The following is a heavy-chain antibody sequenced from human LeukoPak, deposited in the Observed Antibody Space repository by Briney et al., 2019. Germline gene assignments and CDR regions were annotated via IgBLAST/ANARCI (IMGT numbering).Heavy chain of an antibody. CDR2: IYYSGST. J-gene: IGHJ4*02. CDR3: ARVRNTYYYDSSGYYYLDY. Sequence: SQTLSLICTVSGGSISSGGYYWSWIRQHPGKGLEWIGYIYYSGSTYYNPSLKSRVTISVDTSKDQFSLKLSSVTAADTAVYYCARVRNTYYYDSSGYYYLDYWGQGTLVTVSS. D-gene: IGHD3-22*01. CDR1: GGSISSGGYY. V-gene: IGHV4-31*03.